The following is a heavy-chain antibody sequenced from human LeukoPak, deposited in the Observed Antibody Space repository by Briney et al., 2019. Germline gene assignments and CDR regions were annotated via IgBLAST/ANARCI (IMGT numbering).Heavy chain of an antibody. CDR3: ARDRVGDGYVDY. J-gene: IGHJ4*02. Sequence: PSETLSLTCTVSGGSISSYYWSWIRQPPGKGLEWIGYIYYSGSTNYNPSLKSRVTISVDTSKNQFSLKLSPVTAADTAVYYCARDRVGDGYVDYWGQGTLVTVSS. V-gene: IGHV4-59*01. D-gene: IGHD5-24*01. CDR2: IYYSGST. CDR1: GGSISSYY.